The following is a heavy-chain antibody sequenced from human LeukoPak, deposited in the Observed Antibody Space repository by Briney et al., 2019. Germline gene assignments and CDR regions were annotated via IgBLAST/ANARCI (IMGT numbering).Heavy chain of an antibody. J-gene: IGHJ6*02. CDR1: GYTFTRYY. CDR3: AGLYNWNHQDYDAMDV. CDR2: INPNSGST. V-gene: IGHV1-2*02. Sequence: ASVKASCKASGYTFTRYYMHWVRQAPGQGLEWMGWINPNSGSTNYAQTFQGRVTMTRDTSISTAYLELSRLRSDDTAVYYCAGLYNWNHQDYDAMDVWGQGTTVTVSS. D-gene: IGHD1-20*01.